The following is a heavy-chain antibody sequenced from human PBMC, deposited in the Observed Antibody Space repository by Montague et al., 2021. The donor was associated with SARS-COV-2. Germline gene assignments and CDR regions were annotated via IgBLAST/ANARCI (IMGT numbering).Heavy chain of an antibody. Sequence: SETLSLTCVVSGDSINTNNWWTWVRQSPVKGLEWIGERYHTGNSNFNPSLESRLSISIDESKNQFSLTLHSVTAADTAIYYCATRRRMVGSRGDWFDSWGQGILVTVSS. CDR1: GDSINTNNW. CDR3: ATRRRMVGSRGDWFDS. D-gene: IGHD1-26*01. CDR2: RYHTGNS. V-gene: IGHV4/OR15-8*02. J-gene: IGHJ5*01.